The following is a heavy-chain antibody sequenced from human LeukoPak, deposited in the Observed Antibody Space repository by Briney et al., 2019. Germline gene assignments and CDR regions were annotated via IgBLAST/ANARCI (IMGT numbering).Heavy chain of an antibody. J-gene: IGHJ4*02. V-gene: IGHV4-59*01. CDR2: GSYSGST. Sequence: PSETLSLTCTVSGGSISSYDSNWIRQPPGKGLEWIGYGSYSGSTDYNPSLKSRVTISVDTPKNQFSLKLSSVTAADTAVYYCARAYGSYSFDYWGQGTLVTVSS. D-gene: IGHD1-26*01. CDR3: ARAYGSYSFDY. CDR1: GGSISSYD.